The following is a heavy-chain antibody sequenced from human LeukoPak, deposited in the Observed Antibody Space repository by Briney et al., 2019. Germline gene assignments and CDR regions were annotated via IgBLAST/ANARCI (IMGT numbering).Heavy chain of an antibody. J-gene: IGHJ6*03. D-gene: IGHD3-3*01. CDR1: GGSFSGYY. V-gene: IGHV4-34*01. CDR2: INHSGST. CDR3: ARMRGFWKEYYYYMDV. Sequence: PSGTLSLTCAVYGGSFSGYYWSGIRQPPGKGLEWIGEINHSGSTNYNPSLKSRVTISVDTSKNQFSLKLSSVTAADTAVYYCARMRGFWKEYYYYMDVWGKGTTVTVSS.